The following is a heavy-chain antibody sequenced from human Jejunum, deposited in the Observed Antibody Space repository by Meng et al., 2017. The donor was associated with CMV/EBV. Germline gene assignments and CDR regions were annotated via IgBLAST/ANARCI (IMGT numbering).Heavy chain of an antibody. Sequence: YVSSGSYFWSLIRQPPGRGLEWIGYVEYTGSTNYNPSLKSRVIISVDTSKNQFSLKLRSVSAADTAVYYCARGEKRSQYYYGLDVWGQGTTVTVSS. V-gene: IGHV4-61*01. J-gene: IGHJ6*02. CDR1: YVSSGSYF. CDR2: VEYTGST. D-gene: IGHD1-26*01. CDR3: ARGEKRSQYYYGLDV.